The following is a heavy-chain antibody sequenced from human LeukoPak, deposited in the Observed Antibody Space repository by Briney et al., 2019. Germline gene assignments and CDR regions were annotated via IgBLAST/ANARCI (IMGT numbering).Heavy chain of an antibody. J-gene: IGHJ2*01. CDR2: IYYSGST. V-gene: IGHV4-39*01. CDR1: GGSISSSSYY. D-gene: IGHD6-19*01. CDR3: ARPYNSAWYWYFDL. Sequence: SETLSLTCTVSGGSISSSSYYWGWIRQPPGKGLEWIGSIYYSGSTYYNPSLKSRVTISVDTSTNQFSLRLRSVTAADTAVYYCARPYNSAWYWYFDLWGRGTLVTVSS.